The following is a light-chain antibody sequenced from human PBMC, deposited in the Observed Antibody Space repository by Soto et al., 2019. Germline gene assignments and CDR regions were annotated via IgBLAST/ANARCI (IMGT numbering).Light chain of an antibody. Sequence: DIVMTQSPDSLAVSLGERATINCKSSQSVLYSSKNKNYLAWYQQKPGQPPKLLIYWASTRQSGVPDRFSGSGSGTDFTLTIRSLQAEDVAVYYCQQYYSTPQTFGQGTKVEIK. V-gene: IGKV4-1*01. CDR1: QSVLYSSKNKNY. CDR3: QQYYSTPQT. CDR2: WAS. J-gene: IGKJ1*01.